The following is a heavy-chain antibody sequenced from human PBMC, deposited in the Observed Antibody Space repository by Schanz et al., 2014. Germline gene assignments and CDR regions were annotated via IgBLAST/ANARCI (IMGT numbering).Heavy chain of an antibody. CDR2: VSSSSTYI. V-gene: IGHV3-21*01. D-gene: IGHD3-16*01. CDR3: TRDDFGASDY. Sequence: EVRLVESGGGLVKPGGSLRLSCAASGFTFISYNMNWVRQAPGKGLEWVSSVSSSSTYIFYADSVRGRFTISRDDAKNSLYLQMNSLSAEDTAVYYCTRDDFGASDYWGQGTLVTVSS. J-gene: IGHJ4*02. CDR1: GFTFISYN.